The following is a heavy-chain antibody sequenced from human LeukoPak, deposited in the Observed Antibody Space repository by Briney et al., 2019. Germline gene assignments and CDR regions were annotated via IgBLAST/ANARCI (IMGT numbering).Heavy chain of an antibody. CDR2: IYYSGST. CDR1: GGSISSSSYY. D-gene: IGHD3-10*01. J-gene: IGHJ6*03. V-gene: IGHV4-39*01. CDR3: AGPRAGYYGAYYMDA. Sequence: SETLSLTCTVSGGSISSSSYYWGWIRQPPGKGLEWTGSIYYSGSTYYNPSLKSRVTISVDTSKNQFSLTLSSVTAADTAVYYCAGPRAGYYGAYYMDAWGKGTMVTVSS.